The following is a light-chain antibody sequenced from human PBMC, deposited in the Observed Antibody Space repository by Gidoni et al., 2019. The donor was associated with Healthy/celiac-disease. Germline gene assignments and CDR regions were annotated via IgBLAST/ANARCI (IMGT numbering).Light chain of an antibody. CDR1: QGISSW. J-gene: IGKJ4*01. CDR3: QQAHIFPFT. CDR2: AAS. V-gene: IGKV1-12*01. Sequence: DNQMITHPASASAAVGDRVTITCRVSQGISSWLAWYQHKPGKAPKLLIYAASSLQSGVPSRFSGSGSGTGFTLTISSLQPEYFATYYCQQAHIFPFTFGGGTKVEIK.